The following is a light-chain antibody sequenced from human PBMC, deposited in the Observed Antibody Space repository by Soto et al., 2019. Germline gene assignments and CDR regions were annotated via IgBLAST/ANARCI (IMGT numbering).Light chain of an antibody. J-gene: IGLJ1*01. Sequence: QSVLTQPPSVSAAPGQKVTISCSGSSSNIGNNYVSWYQQLPGTAPKLLIYDNNKRPSGIPDRFSGSKSGTSATLGITGLQTGDEADYYCGTWDSSLSAGVFGNGTKLT. CDR2: DNN. V-gene: IGLV1-51*01. CDR3: GTWDSSLSAGV. CDR1: SSNIGNNY.